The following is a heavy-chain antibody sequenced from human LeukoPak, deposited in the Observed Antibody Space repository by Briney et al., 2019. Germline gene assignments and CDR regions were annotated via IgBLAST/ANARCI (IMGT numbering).Heavy chain of an antibody. CDR2: ISYDGSNK. CDR1: GFTFGSYG. J-gene: IGHJ4*02. CDR3: ARDPSYDSSGSLLIDY. Sequence: PGGSLRLSCAASGFTFGSYGMHWVRQAPGKGLEWVAVISYDGSNKYYADSVKGRFTISRDNSKNTLYLQMNSLRAEDTAVYYCARDPSYDSSGSLLIDYWGQGTLVTVSS. V-gene: IGHV3-30*19. D-gene: IGHD3-22*01.